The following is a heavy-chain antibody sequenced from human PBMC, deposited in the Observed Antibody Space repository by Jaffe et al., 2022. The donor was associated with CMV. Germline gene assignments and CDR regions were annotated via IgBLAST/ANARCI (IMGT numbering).Heavy chain of an antibody. J-gene: IGHJ5*02. D-gene: IGHD3-10*01. CDR2: IWYDGSNK. V-gene: IGHV3-33*01. Sequence: QVQLVESGGGVVQPGRSLRLSCAASGFTFSSYGMHWVRQAPGKGLEWVAVIWYDGSNKYYADSVKGRFTISRDNSKNTLYLQMNSLRAEDTAVYYCARGRKWFGELLYEWEDNWFDPWGQGTLVTVSS. CDR1: GFTFSSYG. CDR3: ARGRKWFGELLYEWEDNWFDP.